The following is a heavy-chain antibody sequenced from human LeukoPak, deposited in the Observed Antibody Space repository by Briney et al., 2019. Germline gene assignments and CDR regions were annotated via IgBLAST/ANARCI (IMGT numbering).Heavy chain of an antibody. CDR2: IYYSGST. Sequence: SETLSLPCTVSGGSISSYYWIWIRQPPGKGLEGSGYIYYSGSTNYNPSLKSRVTISVDTSKNQFSLKLSSVTAADTAVYYCARMCSFTMVRGVMNPYGMDVWGQGPRSPSP. J-gene: IGHJ6*02. CDR3: ARMCSFTMVRGVMNPYGMDV. CDR1: GGSISSYY. V-gene: IGHV4-59*01. D-gene: IGHD3-10*01.